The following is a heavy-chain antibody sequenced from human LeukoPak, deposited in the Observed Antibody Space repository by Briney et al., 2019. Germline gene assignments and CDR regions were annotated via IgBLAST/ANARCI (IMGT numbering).Heavy chain of an antibody. Sequence: PSPTLSLTCTVSGGSISSGDYYWSWIRQPPGKGLEWIGYIYYSGSTYYNPSLKSRVTISVDTSKNPFSLKLSSVTAADTAVYYCAREPTRSGYSYGYSWGQGTLVTVSS. D-gene: IGHD5-18*01. CDR3: AREPTRSGYSYGYS. CDR1: GGSISSGDYY. V-gene: IGHV4-30-4*08. CDR2: IYYSGST. J-gene: IGHJ4*02.